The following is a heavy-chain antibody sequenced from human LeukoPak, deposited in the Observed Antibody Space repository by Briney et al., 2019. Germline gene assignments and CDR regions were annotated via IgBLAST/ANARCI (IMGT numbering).Heavy chain of an antibody. CDR2: ISSSSSYI. CDR3: ARGPPGYPIPYYFDY. Sequence: GGSLRLSCAASGFTFSSYSMNWVRQAPGKGLEWVSSISSSSSYIYYADSVKGRFTISRDNAKNSLYLQMNGLRAEDTAVYYCARGPPGYPIPYYFDYWGQGTLVTVSS. J-gene: IGHJ4*02. D-gene: IGHD2-15*01. V-gene: IGHV3-21*01. CDR1: GFTFSSYS.